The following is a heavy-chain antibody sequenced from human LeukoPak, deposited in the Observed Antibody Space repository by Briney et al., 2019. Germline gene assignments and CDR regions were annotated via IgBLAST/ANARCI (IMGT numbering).Heavy chain of an antibody. D-gene: IGHD1-26*01. CDR3: AGGWDYFDY. CDR2: ISYDGSNK. Sequence: QTGGSLRLSCAASGFTFSSYNMNWVRQAPGKGLEWVALISYDGSNKYYADSVKGRFTISRDNAKNTLYLQMNSLRAEDTAVYYCAGGWDYFDYWGQGTLVTVSS. CDR1: GFTFSSYN. J-gene: IGHJ4*02. V-gene: IGHV3-30-3*01.